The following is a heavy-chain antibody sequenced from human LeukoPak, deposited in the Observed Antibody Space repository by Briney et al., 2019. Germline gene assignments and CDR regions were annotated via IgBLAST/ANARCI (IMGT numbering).Heavy chain of an antibody. V-gene: IGHV5-10-1*01. Sequence: GESLKISCKGSGYSFTSYWISWVRQMPGKGLEWMGRIDPSDSYTNYSPSFQGHVTISADKSISTAYLQWSSLKASDTATYYCARPRSGWYNWFDPWGQGTLVTVSS. CDR3: ARPRSGWYNWFDP. D-gene: IGHD6-19*01. J-gene: IGHJ5*02. CDR1: GYSFTSYW. CDR2: IDPSDSYT.